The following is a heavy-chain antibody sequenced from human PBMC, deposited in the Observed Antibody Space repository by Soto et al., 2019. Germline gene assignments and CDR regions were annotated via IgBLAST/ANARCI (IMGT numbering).Heavy chain of an antibody. CDR3: TPLGRADYPPLAT. J-gene: IGHJ1*01. V-gene: IGHV3-30*14. CDR2: ILSRGRDI. CDR1: GLLFCRST. Sequence: PLGSLTHDWGADGLLFCRSTLNWLQQAPGKGLEWVAGILSRGRDIYYADSVKGRFTVSRDNSKNTLYLQLDRLKSDDTPVYYCTPLGRADYPPLATRGHGTL. D-gene: IGHD4-17*01.